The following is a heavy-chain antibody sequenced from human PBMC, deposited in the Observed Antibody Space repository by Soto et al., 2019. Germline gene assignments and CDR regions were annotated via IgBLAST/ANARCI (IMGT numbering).Heavy chain of an antibody. CDR2: IHYSGSM. J-gene: IGHJ6*02. CDR1: GGSISTDHYH. CDR3: AREDDGGDRDYNGLDV. Sequence: QVQLQESGPGLVRPSQTLSLTCTVSGGSISTDHYHWTWIRQTPGKGLEWIGYIHYSGSMHFNPSLQSRVSMSVDTSKNLFSLKLSSVTAADTAVYFCAREDDGGDRDYNGLDVWGQGTTVTVSS. V-gene: IGHV4-30-4*01. D-gene: IGHD2-21*02.